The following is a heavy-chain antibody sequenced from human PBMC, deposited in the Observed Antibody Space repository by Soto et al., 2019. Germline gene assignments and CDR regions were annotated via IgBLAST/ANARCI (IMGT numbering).Heavy chain of an antibody. J-gene: IGHJ4*02. CDR3: ARGGITMIVVAPGDY. V-gene: IGHV3-30-3*01. Sequence: GSLRLSCAASGFTFSSYAMHWVRQAPGKGLEWVAVISYDGSNKYYADSVKGRFTISRDNSKNTLYLQMNSLRAEDTAVYYCARGGITMIVVAPGDYWGQGTLVTVSS. CDR1: GFTFSSYA. CDR2: ISYDGSNK. D-gene: IGHD3-22*01.